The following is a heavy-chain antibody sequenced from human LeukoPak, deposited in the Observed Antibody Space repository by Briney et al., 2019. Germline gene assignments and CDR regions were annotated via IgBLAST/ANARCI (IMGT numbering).Heavy chain of an antibody. D-gene: IGHD3-9*01. CDR3: ARAVGSFDWLPLFDY. V-gene: IGHV4-38-2*02. J-gene: IGHJ4*02. CDR2: IYHSGIT. CDR1: GYSIRSGFY. Sequence: SETLSLTCTVSGYSIRSGFYWGWIRPPPGKGLEWIGNIYHSGITYYTPSLKSRVTISVDTSKNQFYLKLSSVTAADTAVYYCARAVGSFDWLPLFDYWGQGTLVTVSS.